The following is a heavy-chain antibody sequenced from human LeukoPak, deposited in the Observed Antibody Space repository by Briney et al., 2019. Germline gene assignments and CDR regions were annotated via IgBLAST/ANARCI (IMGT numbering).Heavy chain of an antibody. J-gene: IGHJ4*02. V-gene: IGHV1-18*01. Sequence: GASVKVSCKAYGYTFTSYGISWVRQAPGQGLEWMGWISAYNGNTNYAQKLQGRVTMTTDTSTSTAYMELRSLRSDDTAVYYCARSLDIVLMVYAVDYWGQGTLVTVSS. CDR3: ARSLDIVLMVYAVDY. D-gene: IGHD2-8*01. CDR2: ISAYNGNT. CDR1: GYTFTSYG.